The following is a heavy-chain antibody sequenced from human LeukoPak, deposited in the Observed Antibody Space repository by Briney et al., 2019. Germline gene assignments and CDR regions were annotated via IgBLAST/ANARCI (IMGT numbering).Heavy chain of an antibody. V-gene: IGHV3-53*01. CDR3: ARGADRWNYFDY. J-gene: IGHJ4*02. Sequence: GGSLRLSCAASEFTVSSNFLSWVRQAPGEGLEWVSVIYSGGKTYYADSVKGRFTISRDNSKNTLYLQMNSLRAEDTAVYYCARGADRWNYFDYWGQGTLVTVPS. CDR1: EFTVSSNF. CDR2: IYSGGKT. D-gene: IGHD4-23*01.